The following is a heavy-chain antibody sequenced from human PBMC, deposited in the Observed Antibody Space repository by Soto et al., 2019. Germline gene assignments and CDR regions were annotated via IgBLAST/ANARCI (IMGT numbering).Heavy chain of an antibody. CDR1: GGSFSGYY. Sequence: PSETLSLTCAVYGGSFSGYYWSWIRQPPGKGLEWSGEINHSGSTNYNPSLKSRVTISVDTSKNQFSLKLSSVTAADTAVYYCATRGYSGYDHDYWGQGTLVTVSS. CDR3: ATRGYSGYDHDY. D-gene: IGHD5-12*01. J-gene: IGHJ4*02. CDR2: INHSGST. V-gene: IGHV4-34*01.